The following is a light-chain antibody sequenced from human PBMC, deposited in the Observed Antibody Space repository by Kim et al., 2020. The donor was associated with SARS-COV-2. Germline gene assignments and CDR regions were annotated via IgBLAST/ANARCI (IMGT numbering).Light chain of an antibody. CDR1: KLGDKY. CDR2: QDT. CDR3: QAWVAGYV. V-gene: IGLV3-1*01. Sequence: SVSPGQTASITCSGDKLGDKYVCWYQQKPGQSPVLVIYQDTKRPSGIPERFSGSNSGNTATLTISGTQAMDEADYYCQAWVAGYVFGSGTKVTVL. J-gene: IGLJ1*01.